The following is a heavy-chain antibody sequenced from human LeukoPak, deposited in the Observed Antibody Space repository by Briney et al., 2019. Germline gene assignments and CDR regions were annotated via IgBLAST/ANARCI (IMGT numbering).Heavy chain of an antibody. V-gene: IGHV4-39*07. Sequence: SETLSLTCTVSGGSISSSSYYWGWIRQPPGKGLEWIGSIYYSGSTYYNPSLKSRVTISVDTSKNQFSLKLSSVTAADTAVYYCAREGGYYDSSGYFSWGQGTLVTVSS. J-gene: IGHJ4*02. D-gene: IGHD3-22*01. CDR3: AREGGYYDSSGYFS. CDR2: IYYSGST. CDR1: GGSISSSSYY.